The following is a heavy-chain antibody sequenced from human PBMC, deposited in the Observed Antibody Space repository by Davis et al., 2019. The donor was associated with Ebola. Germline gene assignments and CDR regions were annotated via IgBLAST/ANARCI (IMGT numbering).Heavy chain of an antibody. V-gene: IGHV4-39*07. CDR2: IYYSGST. CDR3: ARGYGDYYFDY. J-gene: IGHJ4*02. CDR1: GGSISSSSYY. D-gene: IGHD4-17*01. Sequence: GSLRLSCTVSGGSISSSSYYWGWIRQPPGKGLEWIGSIYYSGSTYYNPSLKSRVTISVDTSKNQFSLKLSSVTAADTAVYYCARGYGDYYFDYWGQGTLVTVSS.